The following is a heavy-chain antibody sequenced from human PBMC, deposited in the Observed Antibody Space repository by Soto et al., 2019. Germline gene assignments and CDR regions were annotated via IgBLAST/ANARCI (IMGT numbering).Heavy chain of an antibody. Sequence: EVQLVESGGGWVQLAGSLRLPFAASGSPLDVFAMPWAGQAQGKGWEWASGISWNSGRVGYADSVKGRFPISRDNAKNSLYLQMNSLRAEDTAFYYCAKDLTNYDSSGHYFDFWGQGTLVTVSS. CDR1: GSPLDVFA. D-gene: IGHD3-22*01. CDR2: ISWNSGRV. CDR3: AKDLTNYDSSGHYFDF. V-gene: IGHV3-9*01. J-gene: IGHJ4*02.